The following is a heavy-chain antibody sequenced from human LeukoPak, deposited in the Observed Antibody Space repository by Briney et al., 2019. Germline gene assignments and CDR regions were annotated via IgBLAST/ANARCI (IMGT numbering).Heavy chain of an antibody. CDR3: AKDLLRWSFDY. Sequence: PGGSLRLSCTASGFTVNSDYMTRVRQAPGKGLEWVSIIYSGGNTYYADSVKGRFTVSRDISKNTLYLQMNSLRAEDTALYYCAKDLLRWSFDYWGQGTLVTVSS. CDR2: IYSGGNT. D-gene: IGHD2-15*01. CDR1: GFTVNSDY. V-gene: IGHV3-53*01. J-gene: IGHJ4*02.